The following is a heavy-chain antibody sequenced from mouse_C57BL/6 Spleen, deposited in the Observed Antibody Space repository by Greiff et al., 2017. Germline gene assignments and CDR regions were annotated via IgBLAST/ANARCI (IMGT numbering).Heavy chain of an antibody. CDR1: GYSFTDYN. CDR3: ARSTTVVATGYFDV. V-gene: IGHV1-39*01. J-gene: IGHJ1*03. CDR2: INPNYGTT. Sequence: VQLQQSGPELVKPGASVKISCKASGYSFTDYNMNWVKQSNGKSLEWIGVINPNYGTTSYNQKFKCKATLTVDQSSSTAYMQLNSLTSEDSAVYYCARSTTVVATGYFDVWGTGTTVTVSS. D-gene: IGHD1-1*01.